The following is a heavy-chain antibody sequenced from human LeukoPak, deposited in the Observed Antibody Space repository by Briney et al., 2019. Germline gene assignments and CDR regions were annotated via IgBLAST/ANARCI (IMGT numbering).Heavy chain of an antibody. V-gene: IGHV3-53*01. CDR3: ARGYNYGSADF. CDR1: GFTVSTNC. J-gene: IGHJ4*02. Sequence: GGSLRLSCAASGFTVSTNCMTWVRQAPGKGLEWVSTIYSGGTTYYADSVRGRFTISRDNAKNTLYVQMDSLRAEDTAVYYCARGYNYGSADFWGQGTLVTVSS. CDR2: IYSGGTT. D-gene: IGHD5-18*01.